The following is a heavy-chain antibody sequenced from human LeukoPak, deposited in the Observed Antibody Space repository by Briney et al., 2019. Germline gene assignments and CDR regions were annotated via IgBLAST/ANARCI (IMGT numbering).Heavy chain of an antibody. Sequence: GASVKVSCKASGYSFTDYYMHWVRQAPGQGLESMGWINPDSGGTNYPQKFQGRVTMTRDTSISTAYMELSRLRSDDTAVYYCARGGHYYSYSMDLWRKATTVTVSS. CDR2: INPDSGGT. J-gene: IGHJ6*03. V-gene: IGHV1-2*02. CDR3: ARGGHYYSYSMDL. CDR1: GYSFTDYY.